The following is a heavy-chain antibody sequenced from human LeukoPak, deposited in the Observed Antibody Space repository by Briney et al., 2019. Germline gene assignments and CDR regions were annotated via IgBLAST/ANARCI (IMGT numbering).Heavy chain of an antibody. D-gene: IGHD6-19*01. J-gene: IGHJ4*02. Sequence: SETLSLTCTVSGGSIGSYYWSWMRQLAGNGLEWIGRIYNSGTTHYNPSLKSRVTISAGTSKNQISLKLTSVTAADTAVYYCASDGGRSNLAVLWGQGTLDTVSS. V-gene: IGHV4-4*07. CDR3: ASDGGRSNLAVL. CDR1: GGSIGSYY. CDR2: IYNSGTT.